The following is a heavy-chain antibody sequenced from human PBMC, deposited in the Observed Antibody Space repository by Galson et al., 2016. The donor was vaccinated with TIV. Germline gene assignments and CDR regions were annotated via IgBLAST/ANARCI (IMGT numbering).Heavy chain of an antibody. V-gene: IGHV4-59*08. D-gene: IGHD3-16*01. J-gene: IGHJ6*03. CDR1: GGSFIGDY. CDR2: VYSSGST. CDR3: ARVQWGSSLVSYYYHLDV. Sequence: SETLSLTCTVSGGSFIGDYWSWIRQPPGKGLEWIGFVYSSGSTMYNPSLESRVTISIDTSKYHFSLTLTSVTAAETAVYYCARVQWGSSLVSYYYHLDVWGKGTTVIVSS.